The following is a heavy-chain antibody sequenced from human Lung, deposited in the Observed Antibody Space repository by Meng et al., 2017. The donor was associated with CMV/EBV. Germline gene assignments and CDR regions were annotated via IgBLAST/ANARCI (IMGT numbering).Heavy chain of an antibody. CDR2: ISSSTASV. CDR3: ARDGSDYYDVIGYGPVDY. Sequence: GESLKISCAASGFTFSTFSMAWVRQAPGRGLEWVASISSSTASVYYAGSVQGRFTISRDNARNSLFLQMNSATAEDTAVYYCARDGSDYYDVIGYGPVDYWGQGVXVTVSS. J-gene: IGHJ4*02. D-gene: IGHD3-22*01. CDR1: GFTFSTFS. V-gene: IGHV3-21*06.